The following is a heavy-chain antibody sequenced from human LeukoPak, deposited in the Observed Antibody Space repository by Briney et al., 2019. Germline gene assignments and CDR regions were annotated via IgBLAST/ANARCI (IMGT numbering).Heavy chain of an antibody. CDR1: GGSITNGGYY. CDR2: IYRSGST. Sequence: SETLSLTCTVSGGSITNGGYYWSWIRQPAGKGLEWIGYIYRSGSTYYNPSLKSRVTISVDRSKNQFSLKLSSVTAADTAVYYCARAKRVVAAIGWFDPWGQGTLVTVSS. D-gene: IGHD2-15*01. CDR3: ARAKRVVAAIGWFDP. V-gene: IGHV4-30-2*01. J-gene: IGHJ5*02.